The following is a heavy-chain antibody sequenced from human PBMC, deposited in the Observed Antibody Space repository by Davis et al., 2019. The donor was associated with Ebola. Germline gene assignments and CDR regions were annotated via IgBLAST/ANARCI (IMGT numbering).Heavy chain of an antibody. J-gene: IGHJ6*03. Sequence: PGGSLRLSCVASGFTSNAYWMTWVRQAPGKGLEWVANIKQDGSEKNYVASVEGRFTISRDNTHNSLFLQMDNLRVEDTAVYYCARNRDWYRNMDVWGKGTTVTVS. CDR3: ARNRDWYRNMDV. D-gene: IGHD3-9*01. CDR2: IKQDGSEK. CDR1: GFTSNAYW. V-gene: IGHV3-7*01.